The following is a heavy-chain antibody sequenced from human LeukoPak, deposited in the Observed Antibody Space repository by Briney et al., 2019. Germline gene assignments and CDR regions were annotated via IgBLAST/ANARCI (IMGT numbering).Heavy chain of an antibody. CDR2: IYTSGST. CDR1: GGTISSGSYY. J-gene: IGHJ4*02. CDR3: ARRRRYYDSSGYYYAYFDY. D-gene: IGHD3-22*01. Sequence: PPQTLSLTCTVSGGTISSGSYYWSWIRQPAGKGLEWIGRIYTSGSTNYNPSLKSRVTISVDTSKNQFSLKLSSVTAADTAVYYCARRRRYYDSSGYYYAYFDYWGQGTLVTVSS. V-gene: IGHV4-61*02.